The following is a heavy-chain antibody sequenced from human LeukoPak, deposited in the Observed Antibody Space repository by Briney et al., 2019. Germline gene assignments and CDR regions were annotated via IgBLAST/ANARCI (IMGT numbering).Heavy chain of an antibody. J-gene: IGHJ4*02. CDR1: GYTFTSYG. D-gene: IGHD1-26*01. CDR3: AREISGTSDTFEY. V-gene: IGHV1-18*01. Sequence: GASVNVSGKASGYTFTSYGISWVRQAPGQGLEWMGWISAYNGDTNYAQRLQGRVTMTTDTSTSTAYMELRSLRSDDTAVYYCAREISGTSDTFEYWGQGTLVTVSS. CDR2: ISAYNGDT.